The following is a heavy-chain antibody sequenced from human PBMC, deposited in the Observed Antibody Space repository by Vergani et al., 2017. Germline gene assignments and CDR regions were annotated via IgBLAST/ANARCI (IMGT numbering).Heavy chain of an antibody. V-gene: IGHV2-5*02. CDR1: GFSLSTSAVG. J-gene: IGHJ4*02. Sequence: QITLKESGPTLVKPTQTLTLTCTFSGFSLSTSAVGLGWLPPPPGMALEWLALIYCDDDKRYSPSLKSRLTITKDTSKNQVVLTMTNLDPVDTATYYCAHSHGGDCYLDYWGQGTLVTVSS. CDR3: AHSHGGDCYLDY. CDR2: IYCDDDK. D-gene: IGHD2-21*01.